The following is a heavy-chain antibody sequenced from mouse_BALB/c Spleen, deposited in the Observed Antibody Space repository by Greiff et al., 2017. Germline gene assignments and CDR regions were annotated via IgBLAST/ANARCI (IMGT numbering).Heavy chain of an antibody. CDR1: GFAFSRYW. CDR2: INPDSSTI. D-gene: IGHD2-3*01. Sequence: EVKLLESGGGLVQPGGSLNLSCAASGFAFSRYWMSWVRQAPGKGLEWIGEINPDSSTINYTPSLKDKFIISRDNAKNTLYLQMSKVRSEDTALYYCARWLLRMDYWGQGTSVTVSS. J-gene: IGHJ4*01. V-gene: IGHV4-1*02. CDR3: ARWLLRMDY.